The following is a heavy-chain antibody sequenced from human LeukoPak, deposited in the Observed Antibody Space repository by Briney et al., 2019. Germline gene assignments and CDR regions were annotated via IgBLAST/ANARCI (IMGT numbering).Heavy chain of an antibody. D-gene: IGHD3-22*01. J-gene: IGHJ4*02. CDR2: INPSGGST. Sequence: ASVKVSCKASGYTFTSYYMHWVRQAPGQGLEWMGIINPSGGSTSYAQKFQGRVTITADESTSTAYMELSSLRSEDTAVYYCARDMSYYDSSGYYRGDWGQGTLVTVSS. CDR3: ARDMSYYDSSGYYRGD. CDR1: GYTFTSYY. V-gene: IGHV1-46*01.